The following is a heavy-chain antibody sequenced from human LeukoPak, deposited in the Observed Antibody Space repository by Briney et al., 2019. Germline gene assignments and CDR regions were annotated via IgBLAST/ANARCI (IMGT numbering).Heavy chain of an antibody. CDR1: GVTFSSYS. CDR3: ARTYYDILTGSKDAFDI. CDR2: ISSSSSYI. V-gene: IGHV3-21*01. D-gene: IGHD3-9*01. J-gene: IGHJ3*02. Sequence: GGALRVSCAASGVTFSSYSMNWVRQAPGKGLEWVSSISSSSSYIYYADSVKGRFTISRDNAKNSLYLQMNSLRAEDTAVYYCARTYYDILTGSKDAFDIWGQGTMVTVSS.